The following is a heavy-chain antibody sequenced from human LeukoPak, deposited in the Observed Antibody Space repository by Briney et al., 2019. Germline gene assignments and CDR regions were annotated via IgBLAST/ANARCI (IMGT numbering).Heavy chain of an antibody. V-gene: IGHV4-38-2*02. CDR3: ARHPIAVADYFDY. CDR2: IYQSGST. CDR1: GYSISSRYF. D-gene: IGHD6-19*01. J-gene: IGHJ4*02. Sequence: SETLSLTCTVSGYSISSRYFWGWIRQPPGKGLEWIGSIYQSGSTYYNPSLKSRVTISVDTSKNQFSLKLSSVTAADTAVYYCARHPIAVADYFDYWGQGTLVTVSS.